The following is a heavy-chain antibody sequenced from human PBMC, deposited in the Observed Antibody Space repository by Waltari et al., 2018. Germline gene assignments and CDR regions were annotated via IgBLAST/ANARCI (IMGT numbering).Heavy chain of an antibody. V-gene: IGHV4-38-2*01. CDR2: IYHIGNT. J-gene: IGHJ4*02. CDR1: GYSISSGYY. CDR3: ARRVVAGTIDY. Sequence: QVQLQESGPGLVKPSETLSLTCAVSGYSISSGYYWGWIRQPPGKGLEWIGSIYHIGNTYYNPSLKSRVTISVDTSKNQFSLKLSSVTAADTAVYYCARRVVAGTIDYWGQGTLVTVSS. D-gene: IGHD6-19*01.